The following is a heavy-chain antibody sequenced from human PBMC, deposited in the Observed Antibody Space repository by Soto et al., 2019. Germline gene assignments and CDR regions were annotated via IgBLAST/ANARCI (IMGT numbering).Heavy chain of an antibody. Sequence: QVQLVQSGAEVKKPGSSVKVSCKASGGTFSSYTISWVRQAPGQGLEWMGRIIPILGIANYAQKFQGRVTITADKSTSTAYMELSSLRSEDTAVYYCARERADYDILTGYYLGGYWFDPWGQGTLVTVSS. D-gene: IGHD3-9*01. CDR2: IIPILGIA. J-gene: IGHJ5*02. CDR3: ARERADYDILTGYYLGGYWFDP. CDR1: GGTFSSYT. V-gene: IGHV1-69*08.